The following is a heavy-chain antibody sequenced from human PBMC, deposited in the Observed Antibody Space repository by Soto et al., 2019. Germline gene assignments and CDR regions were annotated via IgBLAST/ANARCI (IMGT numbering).Heavy chain of an antibody. J-gene: IGHJ4*02. D-gene: IGHD5-12*01. Sequence: PSETLSLTCTISGGSISSYYWSWIRQPPGKGLEWIGYIYYSGSTNYNPSLKSRVTISVDTSKNQFSLKLSSVTAADTAVYYCAIRIVATETFDYWGQGTLVTVS. CDR2: IYYSGST. CDR3: AIRIVATETFDY. CDR1: GGSISSYY. V-gene: IGHV4-59*08.